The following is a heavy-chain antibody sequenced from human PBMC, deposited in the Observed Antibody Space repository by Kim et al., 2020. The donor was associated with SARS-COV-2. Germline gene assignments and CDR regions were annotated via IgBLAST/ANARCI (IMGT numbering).Heavy chain of an antibody. CDR3: ASQGIYSGDY. V-gene: IGHV5-51*01. D-gene: IGHD3-10*02. CDR1: GYRFTDYW. J-gene: IGHJ4*02. Sequence: GESLKISCKGSGYRFTDYWIGWVRQMPGKGLEWMGMIYPCDSDTRYSPSFQGQVTISADKSISTAYLQWSSLKASDTAMYYCASQGIYSGDYWGQGTLVTVSS. CDR2: IYPCDSDT.